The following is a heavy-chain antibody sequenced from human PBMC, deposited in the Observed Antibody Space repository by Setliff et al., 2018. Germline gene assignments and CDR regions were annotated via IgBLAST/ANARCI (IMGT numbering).Heavy chain of an antibody. Sequence: AASVKVSCKASGGTFSSYAIDWVRQAPGQGLEWMGGIIPMFGTTNYAQRFRGRVTITADESTTTAYLELSSLSSEDTAVYYCARESVVVVTTTNYYYYMDVWGEGTTVTVSS. CDR2: IIPMFGTT. CDR1: GGTFSSYA. CDR3: ARESVVVVTTTNYYYYMDV. V-gene: IGHV1-69*13. J-gene: IGHJ6*03. D-gene: IGHD2-21*02.